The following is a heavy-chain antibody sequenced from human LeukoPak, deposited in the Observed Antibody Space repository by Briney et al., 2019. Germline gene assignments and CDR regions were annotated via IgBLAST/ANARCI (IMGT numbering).Heavy chain of an antibody. Sequence: GGSLRLSCAASGFTVSGNYMSWVRQAPGKGLEWVSLIYSGGTTYYADSVKGRFTISRDNSKNTLYLQMNSLRAEDTAVYYCARDYTEYYYDSSGIRDAFDIWGQGTMVTVSS. CDR1: GFTVSGNY. CDR3: ARDYTEYYYDSSGIRDAFDI. V-gene: IGHV3-53*05. CDR2: IYSGGTT. D-gene: IGHD3-22*01. J-gene: IGHJ3*02.